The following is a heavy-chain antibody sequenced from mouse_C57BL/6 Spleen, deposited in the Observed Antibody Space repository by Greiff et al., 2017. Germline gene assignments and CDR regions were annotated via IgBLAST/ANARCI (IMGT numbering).Heavy chain of an antibody. CDR1: GYSFTSYY. D-gene: IGHD1-1*01. V-gene: IGHV1-66*01. CDR2: IYPGGGNT. Sequence: VQLQQSGPELVKPGASVKISCKASGYSFTSYYIHWVKQRPGQGLEWIGWIYPGGGNTKYNEKFKGKATLTADTSASTAYMQLSSLTSEDSAVYYCARGDITTVVAPYWYFDVWGTGTTVTVSS. J-gene: IGHJ1*03. CDR3: ARGDITTVVAPYWYFDV.